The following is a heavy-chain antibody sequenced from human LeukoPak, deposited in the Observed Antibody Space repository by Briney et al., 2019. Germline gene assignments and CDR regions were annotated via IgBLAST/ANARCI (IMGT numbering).Heavy chain of an antibody. CDR3: AKDEVGAFDY. CDR2: ISYDGSNK. V-gene: IGHV3-30*18. CDR1: GFTFSSYG. J-gene: IGHJ4*02. D-gene: IGHD1-26*01. Sequence: GGSLRLSCAASGFTFSSYGMHWVRQAPGKGLEWVVVISYDGSNKYYADSVKGRFTISRDNSKNTLYLQMNSLRAEDTAVYYCAKDEVGAFDYWGQGTLVTVSS.